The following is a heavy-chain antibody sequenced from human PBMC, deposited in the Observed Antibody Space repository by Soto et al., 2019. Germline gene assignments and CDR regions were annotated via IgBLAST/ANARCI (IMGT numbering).Heavy chain of an antibody. V-gene: IGHV4-39*01. D-gene: IGHD5-18*01. Sequence: PSDTLSLTCTVSGGSISSSSYYWGWIRQPPGKGLEWIGSIYYSGSTYYNPSLKSRVTISVDTSKNQFSLKLSSVTAADTAVYNCARHGYLYYYYGMDVWGQGTTVTSP. CDR2: IYYSGST. CDR3: ARHGYLYYYYGMDV. J-gene: IGHJ6*02. CDR1: GGSISSSSYY.